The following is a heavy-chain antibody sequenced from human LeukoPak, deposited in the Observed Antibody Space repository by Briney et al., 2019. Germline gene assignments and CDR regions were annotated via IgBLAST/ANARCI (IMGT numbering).Heavy chain of an antibody. Sequence: TGGSLRLSCAASGFTFSSYALSWVRQAPGKGLEWVSAISDSGGSTYYADSVKGRFTISRDNSKNTLYLQMNNLRAEDTAVYYCATYDFWSGYGVGYWGQGTLVTVSS. J-gene: IGHJ4*02. V-gene: IGHV3-23*01. CDR3: ATYDFWSGYGVGY. CDR1: GFTFSSYA. D-gene: IGHD3-3*01. CDR2: ISDSGGST.